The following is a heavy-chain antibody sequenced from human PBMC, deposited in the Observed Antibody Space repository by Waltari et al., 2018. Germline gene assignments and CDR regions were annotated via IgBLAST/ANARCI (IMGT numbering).Heavy chain of an antibody. CDR3: AKDRAYSSGWYGYFDY. J-gene: IGHJ4*02. CDR2: IYYSGST. Sequence: QLQLQESGPGLVKPSETLSLTCTVSGGSISSSSYYWGWIRQPPGKGLEWIGSIYYSGSTYYNPSLKSRVTISVDTSKNQFSLKLSSVTAADTAVYYCAKDRAYSSGWYGYFDYWGQGTLVTVSS. CDR1: GGSISSSSYY. D-gene: IGHD6-19*01. V-gene: IGHV4-39*02.